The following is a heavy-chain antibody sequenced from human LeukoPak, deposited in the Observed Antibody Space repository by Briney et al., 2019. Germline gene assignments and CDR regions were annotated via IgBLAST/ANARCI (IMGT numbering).Heavy chain of an antibody. D-gene: IGHD1-20*01. J-gene: IGHJ6*03. CDR3: ASNSKYPDSSGYYYYYYMDV. Sequence: SETLSLTCTVSGGSVSSHHWSWIRQPPGKGLEWIGYIYYTGSTNCNPSLKSRVTISVDTSKNQFSLKLSSVTAADTAVYYCASNSKYPDSSGYYYYYYMDVWGKGTTVTVSS. V-gene: IGHV4-59*02. CDR1: GGSVSSHH. CDR2: IYYTGST.